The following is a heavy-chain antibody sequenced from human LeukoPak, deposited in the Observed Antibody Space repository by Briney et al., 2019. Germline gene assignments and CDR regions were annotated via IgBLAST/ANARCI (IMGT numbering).Heavy chain of an antibody. CDR3: ARVAVVTNYYYYYYMDV. CDR2: ISYDGSNK. D-gene: IGHD4-23*01. CDR1: GFTFSSYG. J-gene: IGHJ6*03. V-gene: IGHV3-30*03. Sequence: PGGSLRLSCAAPGFTFSSYGMSWVRQAPGKGLEWVAVISYDGSNKYYADSVKGRFTISRDNSKNTLYLQMNSLRAEDTAVYYCARVAVVTNYYYYYYMDVWGKGTTVTVSS.